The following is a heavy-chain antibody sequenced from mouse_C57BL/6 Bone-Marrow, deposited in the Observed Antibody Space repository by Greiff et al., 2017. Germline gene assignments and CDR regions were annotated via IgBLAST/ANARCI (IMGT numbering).Heavy chain of an antibody. CDR3: AREAFFFYYAMDY. V-gene: IGHV1-69*01. CDR2: IDPSDSYT. CDR1: GYTFTSYW. Sequence: QVQLQQPGAELVMPGASVKLSCKASGYTFTSYWMHWVKQRPGQGLEWIGEIDPSDSYTNYNQTFKGKSTLTVDKSSSTAYMQLSSLTSEDSAVYYCAREAFFFYYAMDYWGQGTSVTVSS. J-gene: IGHJ4*01.